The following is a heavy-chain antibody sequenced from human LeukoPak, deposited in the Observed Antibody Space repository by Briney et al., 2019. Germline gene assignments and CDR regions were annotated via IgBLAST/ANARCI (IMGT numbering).Heavy chain of an antibody. CDR1: GYTFTRYY. V-gene: IGHV1-46*03. Sequence: GASVKVSCKASGYTFTRYYMHWVRQAPGQGLEWMGIINPSGGSTSYAQKFQGRVTMTRDTSTSTVYMELSSLRSEDTAVYYCARESPGYAFDIWGQGTMVTVSS. J-gene: IGHJ3*02. D-gene: IGHD3-10*01. CDR2: INPSGGST. CDR3: ARESPGYAFDI.